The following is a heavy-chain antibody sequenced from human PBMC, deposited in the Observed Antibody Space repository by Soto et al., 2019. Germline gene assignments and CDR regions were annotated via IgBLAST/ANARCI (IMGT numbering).Heavy chain of an antibody. CDR3: TRREAVADH. Sequence: EVQLVESGGGLVQPGGSLKLSCAASGFTFSGSAMHWVRQASGKGLEWVGRIRSKANSYATAYAASVKGRFTISRDDSKDTAYLQMNRLKTEDTAVYYCTRREAVADHWGQGTLVTVSS. V-gene: IGHV3-73*02. CDR1: GFTFSGSA. D-gene: IGHD6-19*01. J-gene: IGHJ4*02. CDR2: IRSKANSYAT.